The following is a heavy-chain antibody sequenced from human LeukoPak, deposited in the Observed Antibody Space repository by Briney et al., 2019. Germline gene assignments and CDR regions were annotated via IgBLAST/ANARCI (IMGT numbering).Heavy chain of an antibody. Sequence: GGSLRLSCEASGFPFGDYAMHWVRQAPGKGLEWVSGISWNSGSSGYVDSVKGRFTVSRDNAKNSLYLQINSLRSEDTALYFCAKDAGDSPHYYYYYGMDVWGQGTTVTVSS. J-gene: IGHJ6*02. D-gene: IGHD2-21*02. CDR3: AKDAGDSPHYYYYYGMDV. CDR1: GFPFGDYA. CDR2: ISWNSGSS. V-gene: IGHV3-9*01.